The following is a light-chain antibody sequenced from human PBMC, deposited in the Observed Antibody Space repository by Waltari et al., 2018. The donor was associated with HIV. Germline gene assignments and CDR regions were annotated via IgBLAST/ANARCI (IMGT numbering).Light chain of an antibody. CDR1: QSVSTY. J-gene: IGKJ5*01. CDR2: VAS. CDR3: QQSYTIPPIT. V-gene: IGKV1-39*01. Sequence: DVQMTQSPTSPSASVGDRVTITCRASQSVSTYLNWYQQKPGQAPKLLIYVASTLHRGVPSRFSGSGSGTEFTLTISSLQPEDVATYYCQQSYTIPPITFGQGTRLEIK.